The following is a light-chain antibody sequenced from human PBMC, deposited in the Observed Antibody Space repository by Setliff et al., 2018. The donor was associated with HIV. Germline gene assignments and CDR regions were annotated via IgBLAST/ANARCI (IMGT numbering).Light chain of an antibody. CDR1: SSDVGGYNY. V-gene: IGLV2-11*01. CDR3: CSYAGSYTFYV. J-gene: IGLJ1*01. CDR2: DVS. Sequence: QSAPTQPRSVSGSPGRSVTISCTGTSSDVGGYNYVSWYQQHPGKAPKLMIYDVSERPSGVPDRFSGSKSANTASLTISGLQAEDEADYYCCSYAGSYTFYVFGTGTKVTVL.